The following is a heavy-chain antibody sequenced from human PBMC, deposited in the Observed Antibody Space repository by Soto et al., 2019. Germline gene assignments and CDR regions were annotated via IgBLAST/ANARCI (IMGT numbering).Heavy chain of an antibody. Sequence: VASVKVSCKASGYTFTSYAMHWVRQAPGQRLEWMGWINAGNGNTKYSQKFQGRVTMTRDTSTSTVYMELSSLRSEDTAVYYCARDSRFGGVITYYGMDVWGQGTTVTVSS. CDR3: ARDSRFGGVITYYGMDV. CDR2: INAGNGNT. V-gene: IGHV1-3*01. D-gene: IGHD3-16*02. J-gene: IGHJ6*02. CDR1: GYTFTSYA.